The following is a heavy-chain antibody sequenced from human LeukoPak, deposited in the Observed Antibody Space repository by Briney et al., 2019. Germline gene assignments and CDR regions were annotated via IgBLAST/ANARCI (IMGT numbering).Heavy chain of an antibody. CDR2: FDPEDGET. Sequence: GASVKVSCKVSGYTLTELSMHWVRQAPGKGLEWMGGFDPEDGETIYAQKFQGRVTMTEDTSTDTAYMELSSLRSEDTAVYYCATDGTWFGELYSMDVWGQGTTVTVSS. CDR1: GYTLTELS. D-gene: IGHD3-10*01. J-gene: IGHJ6*02. V-gene: IGHV1-24*01. CDR3: ATDGTWFGELYSMDV.